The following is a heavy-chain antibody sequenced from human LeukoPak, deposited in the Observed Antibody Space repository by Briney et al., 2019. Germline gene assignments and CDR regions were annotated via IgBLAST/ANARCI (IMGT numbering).Heavy chain of an antibody. V-gene: IGHV3-23*01. Sequence: GGSLRLSCAASGFTFSSYAMSWVRQAPGKGLEWVSAISGSAGSTYYADSVKGRFTISRDNSKNTLYLQMNSLRAEDTAVYYCAKVGAARPSLDYWGQGTLVTVSS. J-gene: IGHJ4*02. CDR1: GFTFSSYA. CDR2: ISGSAGST. CDR3: AKVGAARPSLDY. D-gene: IGHD6-6*01.